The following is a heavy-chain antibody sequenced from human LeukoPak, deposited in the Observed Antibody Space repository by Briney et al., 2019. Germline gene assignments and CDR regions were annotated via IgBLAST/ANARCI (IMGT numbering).Heavy chain of an antibody. CDR1: GYTFTGYY. Sequence: ASVKVSCKASGYTFTGYYMHWVRQAPGQGLEWMGWISAYNGNTNYAQKLQGRVTMTTDTSTSTAYMELRSLRSDDTAVYYCARSLVAGDAFDIWGQGTMVTVSS. CDR3: ARSLVAGDAFDI. CDR2: ISAYNGNT. J-gene: IGHJ3*02. V-gene: IGHV1-18*04. D-gene: IGHD6-25*01.